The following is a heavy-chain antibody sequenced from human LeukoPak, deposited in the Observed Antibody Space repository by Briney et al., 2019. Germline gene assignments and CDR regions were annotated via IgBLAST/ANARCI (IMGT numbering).Heavy chain of an antibody. CDR2: ISSSGSTI. CDR1: GFTFSSYE. J-gene: IGHJ5*02. Sequence: GGSLRLSCAASGFTFSSYEMNWVRQAPGKGLEWVSYISSSGSTIYYADSVKGRFTICRDNAKNSLYLQMNSLRAEDTAVYYCARGLGLQYANNWFDPWGQGTLVTVSS. CDR3: ARGLGLQYANNWFDP. D-gene: IGHD2-2*01. V-gene: IGHV3-48*03.